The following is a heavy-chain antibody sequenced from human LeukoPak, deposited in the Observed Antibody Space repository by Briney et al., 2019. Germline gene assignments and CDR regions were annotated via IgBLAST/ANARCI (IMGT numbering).Heavy chain of an antibody. Sequence: GASVKVSCKASGYTFTGYYMHWVRQAPGQGLEWMGWINPNSGGTNYAQKFQGRVTMTRDTSISTAYMELGRLRSDDTAVYYCARAGVYSSGWYSFDYWGQGTLVTVSS. CDR2: INPNSGGT. J-gene: IGHJ4*02. CDR3: ARAGVYSSGWYSFDY. D-gene: IGHD6-19*01. CDR1: GYTFTGYY. V-gene: IGHV1-2*02.